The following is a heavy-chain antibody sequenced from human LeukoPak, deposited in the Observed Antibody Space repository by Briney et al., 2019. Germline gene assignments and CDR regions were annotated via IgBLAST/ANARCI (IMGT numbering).Heavy chain of an antibody. V-gene: IGHV3-9*01. CDR2: ISWNSGSI. D-gene: IGHD6-13*01. Sequence: GGSLRLSCAASGFTLTDNYMSWVRQAPGKGLEWVSGISWNSGSIGYADSVKGRFTISRDNAKNSLYLQMNSLRAEDTALYYCAKASYSSSWYEDAFDIWGQGTMVTVSS. CDR3: AKASYSSSWYEDAFDI. J-gene: IGHJ3*02. CDR1: GFTLTDNY.